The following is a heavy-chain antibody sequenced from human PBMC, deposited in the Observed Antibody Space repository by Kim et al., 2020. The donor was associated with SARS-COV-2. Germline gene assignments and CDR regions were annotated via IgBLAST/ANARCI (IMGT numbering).Heavy chain of an antibody. D-gene: IGHD3-22*01. CDR1: GFTFSSYA. V-gene: IGHV3-23*01. CDR3: AKDGGEDYYDSSGYWV. J-gene: IGHJ4*02. Sequence: GGSLRLSCAASGFTFSSYAMSWVRQAPGKGLEWVSCISGSGGSTYYADSVKGRFTISRDNSKNTLYLQMNSLRAEDTAIYYCAKDGGEDYYDSSGYWVWGQGTLVTVSS. CDR2: ISGSGGST.